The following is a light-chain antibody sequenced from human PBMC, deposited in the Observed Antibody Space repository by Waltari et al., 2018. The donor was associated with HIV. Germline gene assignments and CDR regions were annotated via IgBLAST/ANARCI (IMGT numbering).Light chain of an antibody. CDR3: QQYYSLPPT. J-gene: IGKJ4*01. V-gene: IGKV4-1*01. CDR1: RTVLYHSDNQHY. Sequence: DIVMPQSPESLAVSLGAPVRITCKSIRTVLYHSDNQHYLAWYQQKPGQAPRVLISWASTRAVAVPSSIPTFGVPERFSGSGSGTNFSLNISGLQEDDVAIYYCQQYYSLPPTFGGGTRVEL. CDR2: WAS.